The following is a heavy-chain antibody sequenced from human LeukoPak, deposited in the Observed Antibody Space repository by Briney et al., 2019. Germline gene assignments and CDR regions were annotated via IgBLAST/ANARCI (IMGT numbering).Heavy chain of an antibody. CDR3: ASLAYCGGDCYSTDAFDI. J-gene: IGHJ3*02. D-gene: IGHD2-21*02. CDR2: IYTSGST. CDR1: GGSISSYY. Sequence: SETLSLTCTVSGGSISSYYWSWIRQPAGKGLEWIGRIYTSGSTNYNPSLKSRVTMSVDTSKNQFSLKLSSVAAADTAVYYCASLAYCGGDCYSTDAFDIWGQGTMVTVSS. V-gene: IGHV4-4*07.